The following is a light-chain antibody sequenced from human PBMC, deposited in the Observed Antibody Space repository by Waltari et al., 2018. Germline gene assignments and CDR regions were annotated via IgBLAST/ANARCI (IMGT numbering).Light chain of an antibody. V-gene: IGLV4-69*01. CDR3: QTGGHGTWV. Sequence: QLVLTQSPSASASLGASVRLTCTLSSGHRSNIIAWHQQQPEKGPRYLLQVNSDGSHSKGDEIPDRLSGSGSGSERYLTISSVQAEDEADYYCQTGGHGTWVFGGGTKLTVL. CDR1: SGHRSNI. J-gene: IGLJ3*02. CDR2: VNSDGSH.